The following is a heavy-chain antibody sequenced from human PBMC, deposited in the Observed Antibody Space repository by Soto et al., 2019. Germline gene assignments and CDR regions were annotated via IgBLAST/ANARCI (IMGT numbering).Heavy chain of an antibody. CDR1: GGSFNTYG. Sequence: GASVKVSCKVSGGSFNTYGIGWGRQAPGQGLEWMGEIIPLLGTPNYAQRFQGRVTITADESTTTAYMELSSLRSEDSAVYYCAPLHVPMTYGGGVFDSWGQGTLVTVSS. D-gene: IGHD3-16*01. J-gene: IGHJ4*02. CDR2: IIPLLGTP. V-gene: IGHV1-69*13. CDR3: APLHVPMTYGGGVFDS.